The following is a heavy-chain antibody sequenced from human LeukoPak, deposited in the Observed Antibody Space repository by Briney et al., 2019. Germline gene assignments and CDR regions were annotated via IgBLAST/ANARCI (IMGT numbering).Heavy chain of an antibody. D-gene: IGHD6-13*01. CDR3: TTDRGIAHLPPFDH. J-gene: IGHJ5*02. CDR1: GFIFRNAW. Sequence: PGGSLRLSCAASGFIFRNAWMGWVRQAPGKGLEWVGHIKGKTDGGTTGYTAPVKGRFTISRDDSENTVYLEMNSLKIEDTAVYYCTTDRGIAHLPPFDHWGQGALVTVSS. V-gene: IGHV3-15*01. CDR2: IKGKTDGGTT.